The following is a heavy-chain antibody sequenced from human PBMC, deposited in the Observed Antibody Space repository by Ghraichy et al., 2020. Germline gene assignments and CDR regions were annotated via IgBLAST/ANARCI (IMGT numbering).Heavy chain of an antibody. D-gene: IGHD6-19*01. Sequence: GGSLRLSCAASGFTFSSYAMSWVRKAPGKGLERVSAISGSGGSTNYADSVRGRFTISRDNSKNTLYLQMNSLRAEDTAVYYCANTPVAGNYYFDYWGQGTLVTVSS. J-gene: IGHJ4*02. CDR1: GFTFSSYA. V-gene: IGHV3-23*01. CDR3: ANTPVAGNYYFDY. CDR2: ISGSGGST.